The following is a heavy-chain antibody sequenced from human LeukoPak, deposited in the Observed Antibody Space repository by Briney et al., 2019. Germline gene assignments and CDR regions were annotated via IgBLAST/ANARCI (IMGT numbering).Heavy chain of an antibody. CDR2: ISAYNGNT. V-gene: IGHV1-18*01. CDR3: ARDFWSEGVILY. Sequence: ASVKVSCKASGYTFTSYGISGVRQAPEQGLEWMGWISAYNGNTKYADKLHGRVTMTTDTSTSTVYIELRSLRSDGTGVYYCARDFWSEGVILYWGQGTLVTVPS. D-gene: IGHD3/OR15-3a*01. CDR1: GYTFTSYG. J-gene: IGHJ4*02.